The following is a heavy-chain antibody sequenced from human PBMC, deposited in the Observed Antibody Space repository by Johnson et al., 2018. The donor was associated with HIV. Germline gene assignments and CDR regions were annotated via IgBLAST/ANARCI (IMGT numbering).Heavy chain of an antibody. Sequence: VQLVESGGGLVQPGGSLRLSCAASGFTVSSNYTSWVRQAPGKGLEWVSVIYSGGSTYYADSVKGRFTISRDNSKNTLYLQMNSLRAEDTAVYYCARDPSGSYAEVTPDARFDIWGQGTMVTVSS. V-gene: IGHV3-66*01. CDR2: IYSGGST. CDR3: ARDPSGSYAEVTPDARFDI. D-gene: IGHD1-26*01. CDR1: GFTVSSNY. J-gene: IGHJ3*02.